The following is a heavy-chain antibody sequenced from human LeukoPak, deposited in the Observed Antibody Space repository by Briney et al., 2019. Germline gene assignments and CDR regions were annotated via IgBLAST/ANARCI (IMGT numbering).Heavy chain of an antibody. CDR3: ARESGRYDFWSGYYTGCFDY. CDR2: IIPIFGTA. CDR1: GGTFSSYA. Sequence: SVKVSCKASGGTFSSYAISWMRQAPGQGLEWMGGIIPIFGTANYAQKFQGRVTITTDESTSTAYMELSSLRSEDTAVYYCARESGRYDFWSGYYTGCFDYWGQGTLVTVSS. J-gene: IGHJ4*02. V-gene: IGHV1-69*05. D-gene: IGHD3-3*01.